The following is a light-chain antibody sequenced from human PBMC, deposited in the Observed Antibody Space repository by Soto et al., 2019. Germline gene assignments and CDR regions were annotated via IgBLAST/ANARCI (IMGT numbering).Light chain of an antibody. Sequence: QSVLTQPPSASGTPGQRVTISCSGSTANIGTNTVNWFQHLPGSAPKLLIYTNDQRPSGVPDRFSGSRSGTSASLAISGLQSEDEADYYCATWDDSVYVFGTATKVTVL. CDR2: TND. V-gene: IGLV1-44*01. CDR3: ATWDDSVYV. CDR1: TANIGTNT. J-gene: IGLJ1*01.